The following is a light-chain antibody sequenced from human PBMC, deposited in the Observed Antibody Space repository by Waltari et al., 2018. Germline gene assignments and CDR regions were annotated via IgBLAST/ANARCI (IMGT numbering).Light chain of an antibody. V-gene: IGLV2-14*01. CDR2: EVT. CDR1: SSDIGGYHY. CDR3: SSYTSTSTLDV. J-gene: IGLJ2*01. Sequence: QSALPQPASVSGSPGQSIPISCPGTSSDIGGYHYVSWYQHHPGKAPQLMIYEVTKRPSGVSYRFSGSKSGNTASLTISGLQAEDEANYFCSSYTSTSTLDVFGGGTKLTVL.